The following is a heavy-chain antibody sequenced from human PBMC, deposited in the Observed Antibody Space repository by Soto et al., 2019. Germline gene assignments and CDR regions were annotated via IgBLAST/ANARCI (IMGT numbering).Heavy chain of an antibody. D-gene: IGHD1-1*01. CDR2: ISAYNGNT. J-gene: IGHJ4*02. CDR1: GYTFTSYG. CDR3: ARGQKLFQDGRFDY. V-gene: IGHV1-18*01. Sequence: ASVKVSCKASGYTFTSYGITWVRQAPGQGPEWMGWISAYNGNTNYAQRLQGRVTMTTDTSTTTAYMELRSLRSDDTAVYYCARGQKLFQDGRFDYWGQGTLVTVSS.